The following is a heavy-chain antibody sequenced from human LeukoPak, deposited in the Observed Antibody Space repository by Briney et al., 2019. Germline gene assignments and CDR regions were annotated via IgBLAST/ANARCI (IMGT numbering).Heavy chain of an antibody. CDR1: GFIFSSFA. CDR3: AKGSF. J-gene: IGHJ4*02. D-gene: IGHD3-10*01. V-gene: IGHV3-23*01. Sequence: GALRLSCAASGFIFSSFAINWVRQAPGKGLEWVSVITGSGSGADYADSVKGRFTSSRDNSKNTLYLQMNNLRAEDTAAYYCAKGSFWGQGTLVTVSS. CDR2: ITGSGSGA.